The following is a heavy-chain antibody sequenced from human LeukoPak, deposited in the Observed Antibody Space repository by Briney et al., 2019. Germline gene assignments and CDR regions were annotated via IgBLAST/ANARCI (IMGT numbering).Heavy chain of an antibody. D-gene: IGHD3-16*01. CDR3: ARDLGLSSALTSGG. J-gene: IGHJ4*02. V-gene: IGHV1-8*01. Sequence: ASVKVSCKASGYTFTSYDINWVRQATGQGLEWMGWMNPNSGNTGYAQKFQGRVTMTRNTSISTAYMELSSLRSEDTAVYYSARDLGLSSALTSGGWGQGTLVTVSS. CDR2: MNPNSGNT. CDR1: GYTFTSYD.